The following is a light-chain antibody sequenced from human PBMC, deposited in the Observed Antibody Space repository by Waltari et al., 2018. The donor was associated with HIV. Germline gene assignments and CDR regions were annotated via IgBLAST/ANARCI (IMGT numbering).Light chain of an antibody. CDR3: CSYAGTYIYV. CDR2: DVT. J-gene: IGLJ1*01. V-gene: IGLV2-11*01. CDR1: SSAVGTYNY. Sequence: QSALTQPRSVSGSPGQSVTISCTGPSSAVGTYNYVSWYQQHPGKAPKLMIYDVTKRPSGVPDRFSGSKSGDTASLTISGLQVEDESDYYCCSYAGTYIYVFGTGTKITVL.